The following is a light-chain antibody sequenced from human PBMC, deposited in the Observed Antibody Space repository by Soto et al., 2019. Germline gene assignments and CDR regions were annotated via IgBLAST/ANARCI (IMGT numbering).Light chain of an antibody. V-gene: IGKV3-20*01. Sequence: EIVLTQSPGTLSLSPGERATLSCRASQSVSSSYLAWYQQKPGQAPRLLIYGASSRATGIPDRFSGSGSGTDFTLTISRLEPQDFATYYCPQRYSTPFTFGPGTKVDI. CDR3: PQRYSTPFT. CDR1: QSVSSSY. CDR2: GAS. J-gene: IGKJ3*01.